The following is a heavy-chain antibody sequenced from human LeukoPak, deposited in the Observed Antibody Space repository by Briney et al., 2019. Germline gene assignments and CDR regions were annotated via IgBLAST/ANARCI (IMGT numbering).Heavy chain of an antibody. V-gene: IGHV3-23*01. CDR3: AKDLLYGSGSYSWGVFDY. J-gene: IGHJ4*02. Sequence: GGSLRLSCAASGFTFSSYAMSWVRQAPGKGLEWGSGISGSGDSTVYADSVKGRFTISRDNSRSTLYLQMNTLRADDTAVYYCAKDLLYGSGSYSWGVFDYWGQGTLVTVSS. CDR1: GFTFSSYA. CDR2: ISGSGDST. D-gene: IGHD3-10*01.